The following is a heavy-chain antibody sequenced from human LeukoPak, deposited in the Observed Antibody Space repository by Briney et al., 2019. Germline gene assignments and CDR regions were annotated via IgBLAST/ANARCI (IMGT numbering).Heavy chain of an antibody. CDR2: IYYSGST. Sequence: SQTLSLTCTVSGGSISSGSYYWGWIRQPPGKGLEWIGSIYYSGSTYYNPSLKSRVTISVDTSKNQFSLKLSSVTAADTAVYYCAAPSSPYVFDYWGQGTLVTVSS. CDR3: AAPSSPYVFDY. V-gene: IGHV4-39*01. D-gene: IGHD2-2*01. CDR1: GGSISSGSYY. J-gene: IGHJ4*02.